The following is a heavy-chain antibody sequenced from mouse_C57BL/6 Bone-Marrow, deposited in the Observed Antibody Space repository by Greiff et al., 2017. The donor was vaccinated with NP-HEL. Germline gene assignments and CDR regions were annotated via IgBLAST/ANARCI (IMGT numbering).Heavy chain of an antibody. Sequence: QLQESGPELVKPGASVKISCKASGYSFTDYNMNWVKQSNGKSLEWIGVINPNYGITSYNQKFKGKATLTVDQSSSTAYMQLNSLTSEDSAVYYCARWRGYPPYYFDYWGQGTTLTVSS. D-gene: IGHD3-1*01. J-gene: IGHJ2*01. V-gene: IGHV1-39*01. CDR3: ARWRGYPPYYFDY. CDR1: GYSFTDYN. CDR2: INPNYGIT.